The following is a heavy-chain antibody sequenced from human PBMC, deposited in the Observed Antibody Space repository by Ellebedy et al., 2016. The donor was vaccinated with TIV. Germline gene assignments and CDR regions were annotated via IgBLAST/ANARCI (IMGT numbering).Heavy chain of an antibody. V-gene: IGHV3-33*01. CDR3: AGVLELRHCMDV. CDR2: IWYDGSNK. Sequence: GESLKISCAASGFSVSSYSMHWVRQAEDKGLEWVAVIWYDGSNKYYADSVKGRFTISRDNSKNTLYLQMNSLRAEDTAVYYCAGVLELRHCMDVWGQGTTVTVSS. CDR1: GFSVSSYS. D-gene: IGHD1-7*01. J-gene: IGHJ6*02.